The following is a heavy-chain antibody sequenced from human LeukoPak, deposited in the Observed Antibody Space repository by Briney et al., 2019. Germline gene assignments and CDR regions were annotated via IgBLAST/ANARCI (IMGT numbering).Heavy chain of an antibody. CDR1: GGSISSYY. CDR2: IYTSGST. CDR3: ARGEGLGYCSSTSCSPDHDAFDI. D-gene: IGHD2-2*01. V-gene: IGHV4-4*07. Sequence: SETLSLTCTVSGGSISSYYWSWIRQPAGKGLEWIGRIYTSGSTNYNPSLKSRVTMSVDTSKNQVSLKLSSVTAADTAVYYCARGEGLGYCSSTSCSPDHDAFDIWGQGTMVTVSS. J-gene: IGHJ3*02.